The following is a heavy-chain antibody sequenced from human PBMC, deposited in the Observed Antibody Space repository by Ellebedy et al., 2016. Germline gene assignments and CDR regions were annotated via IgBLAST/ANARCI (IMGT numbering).Heavy chain of an antibody. D-gene: IGHD4-11*01. CDR1: GFSVGSYT. V-gene: IGHV3-48*02. CDR3: ARPRGHDYIVWDAFDI. CDR2: IGIFGFDI. J-gene: IGHJ3*02. Sequence: GGSLRLPCAASGFSVGSYTMAWVCQAPGKGLKWISHIGIFGFDIQYADSVKGRFIISRDNGQNLLTLQMNSLRNEDTAVYYCARPRGHDYIVWDAFDIWGQGTMLTVSS.